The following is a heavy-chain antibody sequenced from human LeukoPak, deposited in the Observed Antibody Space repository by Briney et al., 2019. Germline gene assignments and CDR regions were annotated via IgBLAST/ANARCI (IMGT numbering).Heavy chain of an antibody. Sequence: GSLRLSCVASGFTFSAYTTNWVRQAPGKGLEWVSFISSSSTYIYYADSLKGRFTISRDNAKNSLYLQMNSLRAEDTAVYYCARDDPRWGTSGDYWGQGTLVTVSS. V-gene: IGHV3-21*01. CDR1: GFTFSAYT. CDR3: ARDDPRWGTSGDY. CDR2: ISSSSTYI. D-gene: IGHD7-27*01. J-gene: IGHJ4*02.